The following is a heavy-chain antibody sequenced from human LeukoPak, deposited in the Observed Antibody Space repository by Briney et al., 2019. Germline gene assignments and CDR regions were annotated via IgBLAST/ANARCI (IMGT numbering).Heavy chain of an antibody. CDR3: ARGRNTMVRGAHGWLDY. CDR2: INHSGST. V-gene: IGHV4-34*01. D-gene: IGHD3-10*01. Sequence: SETLSLTCAVHGGSFSGYYWSSIRQPPGKGLEWVGEINHSGSTNYNPSLKSRVSISVDPSKNQFSLQLSSVTTADTAVYDCARGRNTMVRGAHGWLDYWGQGTLVTVSS. CDR1: GGSFSGYY. J-gene: IGHJ4*02.